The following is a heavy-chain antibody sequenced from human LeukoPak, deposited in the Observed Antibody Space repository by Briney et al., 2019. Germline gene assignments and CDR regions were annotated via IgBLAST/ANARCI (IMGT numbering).Heavy chain of an antibody. CDR3: AKEGGRELLGSDAFDI. CDR2: ISYDGSNK. Sequence: PGGSLRLSCVASGFTFSSYAMHWVRQAPGKGLEWVAVISYDGSNKYYADSVKGRFTISRDNSKNTLYLQMSSVRVEDTAAYYCAKEGGRELLGSDAFDIWGQGTLVTVSS. J-gene: IGHJ3*02. V-gene: IGHV3-30-3*01. CDR1: GFTFSSYA. D-gene: IGHD1-26*01.